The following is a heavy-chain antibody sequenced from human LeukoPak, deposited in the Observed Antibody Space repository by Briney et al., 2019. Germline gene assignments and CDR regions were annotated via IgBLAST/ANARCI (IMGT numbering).Heavy chain of an antibody. Sequence: PGGSLRLSCAASGFTVSSNYMSWVRQAPGKGLEGVSVIYSGGSTYYADSVKGRFTISRDNSKNTLYLQMNSLRAEDTAVYYCAKDRGVWGLGGVDYWGQGTLVTVSS. CDR2: IYSGGST. V-gene: IGHV3-53*01. D-gene: IGHD3-10*01. J-gene: IGHJ4*02. CDR1: GFTVSSNY. CDR3: AKDRGVWGLGGVDY.